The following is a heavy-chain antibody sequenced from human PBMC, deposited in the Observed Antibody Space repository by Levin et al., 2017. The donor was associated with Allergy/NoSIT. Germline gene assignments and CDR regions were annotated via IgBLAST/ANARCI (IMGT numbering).Heavy chain of an antibody. Sequence: ASVKVSCKASGYTFTSYGISWVRQAPGQGLEWMGWISAYNGNTNYAQKLQGRVTMTTDTSTSTAYMELRSLRSDDTAVYYCARDGGDGSGWFPAPALAAFDIWGQGTMVTVSS. CDR1: GYTFTSYG. V-gene: IGHV1-18*01. D-gene: IGHD6-19*01. J-gene: IGHJ3*02. CDR2: ISAYNGNT. CDR3: ARDGGDGSGWFPAPALAAFDI.